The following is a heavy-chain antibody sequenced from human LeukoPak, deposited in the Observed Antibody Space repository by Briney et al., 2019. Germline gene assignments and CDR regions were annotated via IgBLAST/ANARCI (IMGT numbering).Heavy chain of an antibody. Sequence: SQTLSLTSAISGDSVSSNNIGWNWIRQSPSRGLEWLGRTYYDSKWYSDYAVSVKSRAIINPDTSKNQFFLEMNSVTPEDTAVYYCARARLSAIPGFDYWGQGILVTVSP. D-gene: IGHD2-2*01. CDR3: ARARLSAIPGFDY. CDR1: GDSVSSNNIG. V-gene: IGHV6-1*01. J-gene: IGHJ4*02. CDR2: TYYDSKWYS.